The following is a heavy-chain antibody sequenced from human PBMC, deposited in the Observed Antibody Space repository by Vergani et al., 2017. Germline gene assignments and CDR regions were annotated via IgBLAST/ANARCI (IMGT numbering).Heavy chain of an antibody. D-gene: IGHD3-10*01. CDR1: GFTFSSYG. Sequence: VQLVESGGGLVQPGGSLRLSCSASGFTFSSYGMHWVRQAPGKGLEWVAVISYDGSNKYYADSVKGRFTISRDNSKNTLYLQMNSLRAEDTAVYYCARGGEIYDYWGQGTLVTVSS. V-gene: IGHV3-30*03. CDR2: ISYDGSNK. CDR3: ARGGEIYDY. J-gene: IGHJ4*02.